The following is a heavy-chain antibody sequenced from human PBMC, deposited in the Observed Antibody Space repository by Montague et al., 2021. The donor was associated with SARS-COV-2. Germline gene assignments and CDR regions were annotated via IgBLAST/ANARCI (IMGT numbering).Heavy chain of an antibody. Sequence: SLRLSCAASVFTFNNYWFHWVRQVPGKGLVWVSRIDRGGTNTNYSDSVKGRFIISRDNAKNTLYLQMNSLRVEDTALYYCAGAPDCGGGSCNSYSYYGMDVWGQGTTVTVSS. CDR2: IDRGGTNT. CDR1: VFTFNNYW. J-gene: IGHJ6*02. D-gene: IGHD2-15*01. CDR3: AGAPDCGGGSCNSYSYYGMDV. V-gene: IGHV3-74*01.